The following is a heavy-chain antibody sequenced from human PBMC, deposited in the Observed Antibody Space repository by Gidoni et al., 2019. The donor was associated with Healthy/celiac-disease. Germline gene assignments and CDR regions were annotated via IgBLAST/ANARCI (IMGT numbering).Heavy chain of an antibody. CDR3: ARDRGSYSLVFDY. CDR1: GYPFTSYY. D-gene: IGHD1-26*01. CDR2: INPSGGST. V-gene: IGHV1-46*03. J-gene: IGHJ4*02. Sequence: QVQLVQSGAEVKKPGASVKVSCKASGYPFTSYYMHWVRQAPGQWLDWMGIINPSGGSTSYAQKFQGRVTMTRDTSTSTVYMELSSLRSEDTAVYYCARDRGSYSLVFDYWGQGTLVTVSS.